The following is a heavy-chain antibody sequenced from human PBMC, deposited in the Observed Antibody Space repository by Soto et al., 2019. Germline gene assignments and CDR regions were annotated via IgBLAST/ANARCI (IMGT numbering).Heavy chain of an antibody. CDR2: IYPGDSDT. CDR1: GYSFTSCW. J-gene: IGHJ6*02. V-gene: IGHV5-51*01. CDR3: ARTSADGKYYYGMDV. Sequence: PEQSLKISCKGSGYSFTSCWIGWVRHMPGKGLEWMGIIYPGDSDTRYSPSFQGQVTISADKSISTAYLQWSSLKASDTAMYYCARTSADGKYYYGMDVWGQGTTVTVSS. D-gene: IGHD6-13*01.